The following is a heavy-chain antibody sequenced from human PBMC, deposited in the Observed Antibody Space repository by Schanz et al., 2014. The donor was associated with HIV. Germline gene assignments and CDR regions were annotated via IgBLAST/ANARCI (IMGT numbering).Heavy chain of an antibody. D-gene: IGHD1-1*01. J-gene: IGHJ4*02. Sequence: VHLVESGGGVAQPGRSLRLSCTASGFSFNDFAVHWVRQTPGKGLEWVSGINWNNKVMGYVDSVKGRFSISRDTAKNSLYLQMNDLRPEDTAFYYCVKDFTTWKGGFDYWGQGTLVIVSS. CDR2: INWNNKVM. V-gene: IGHV3-9*01. CDR1: GFSFNDFA. CDR3: VKDFTTWKGGFDY.